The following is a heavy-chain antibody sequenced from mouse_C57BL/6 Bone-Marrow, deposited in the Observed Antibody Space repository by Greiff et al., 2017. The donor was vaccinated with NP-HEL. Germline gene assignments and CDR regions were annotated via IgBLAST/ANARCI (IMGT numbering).Heavy chain of an antibody. CDR3: ARGGDGYLNWDFDY. J-gene: IGHJ2*01. Sequence: QVQLQQPGAELVMPGASVKLSCKASGYTFTSYWMHWVKQRPGQGLEWIGEIDPSDSYTNYNQKFKGKSTLTVDKSSSTAYMQLSSLTSEDSAVYYCARGGDGYLNWDFDYWGQGTTRTVSS. V-gene: IGHV1-69*01. CDR1: GYTFTSYW. CDR2: IDPSDSYT. D-gene: IGHD2-3*01.